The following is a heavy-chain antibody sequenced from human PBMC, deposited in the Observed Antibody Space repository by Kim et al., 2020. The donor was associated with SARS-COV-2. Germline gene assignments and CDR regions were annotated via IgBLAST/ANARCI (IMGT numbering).Heavy chain of an antibody. D-gene: IGHD2-8*01. V-gene: IGHV3-23*01. CDR1: GFTFSNFA. Sequence: GGSLRLSCAASGFTFSNFAMSWVRQAPGKGLEWVSTISSSDTNTYYADSVKGRFTISRNHSQSTLSLQMNSLRADDTAVYYCAKDIMGDYWGQGTLVTVSS. J-gene: IGHJ4*02. CDR2: ISSSDTNT. CDR3: AKDIMGDY.